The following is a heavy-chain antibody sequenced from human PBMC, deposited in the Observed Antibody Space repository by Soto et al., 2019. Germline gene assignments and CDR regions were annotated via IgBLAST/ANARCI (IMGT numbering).Heavy chain of an antibody. CDR1: GFTFSDYY. Sequence: GGSLRLSCAASGFTFSDYYMSWIRQAPGKGLEWVSYISSSGSTIYYADSVKGRFTISRDNAKNSLYLQMNSLRAEDTAVYYCAITRLNWGPAPSGYFQHWGQGTLVTVSS. CDR2: ISSSGSTI. V-gene: IGHV3-11*01. J-gene: IGHJ1*01. D-gene: IGHD3-16*01. CDR3: AITRLNWGPAPSGYFQH.